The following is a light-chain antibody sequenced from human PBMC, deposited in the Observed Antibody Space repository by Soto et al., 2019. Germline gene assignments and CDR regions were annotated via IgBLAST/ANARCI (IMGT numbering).Light chain of an antibody. V-gene: IGKV1-33*01. CDR3: QQYNNLPLT. CDR2: DAS. Sequence: DIQMTQSPSSLSASVGDRVTITCQASQDISNYLNWYQQKPGKAPKFLIYDASNLETGVPSRFSGSGSWTEFTFTISSLQPEDVGTYYCQQYNNLPLTFGGGTKVEIK. J-gene: IGKJ4*01. CDR1: QDISNY.